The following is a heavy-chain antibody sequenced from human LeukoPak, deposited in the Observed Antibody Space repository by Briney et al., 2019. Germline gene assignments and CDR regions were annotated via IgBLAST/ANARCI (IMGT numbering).Heavy chain of an antibody. V-gene: IGHV3-33*01. J-gene: IGHJ4*02. CDR3: AWVHYYDSSGVDY. CDR1: GFTFSSYG. D-gene: IGHD3-22*01. Sequence: GGSLRLSCAASGFTFSSYGMHWVRQAPGKGLEWVAVIWYDGSNKYYADSVKGRFTISRDNSKNTLYLQMNSLRAEDTAVYYCAWVHYYDSSGVDYWGQGTLVTVSS. CDR2: IWYDGSNK.